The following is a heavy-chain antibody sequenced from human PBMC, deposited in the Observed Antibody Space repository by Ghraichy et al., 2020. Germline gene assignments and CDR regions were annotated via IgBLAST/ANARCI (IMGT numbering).Heavy chain of an antibody. CDR3: ARGPYYDSSGHYHVNVDY. D-gene: IGHD3-22*01. Sequence: ASVKVSCKASGYTFTSYDINWVRQAAGQGLEWMGWMNPNSGFTGYAQKFQDRVTLTRDTSISTAYLELTSLRSEDTAVYYCARGPYYDSSGHYHVNVDYWGPGTLVTVSS. V-gene: IGHV1-8*01. J-gene: IGHJ4*02. CDR1: GYTFTSYD. CDR2: MNPNSGFT.